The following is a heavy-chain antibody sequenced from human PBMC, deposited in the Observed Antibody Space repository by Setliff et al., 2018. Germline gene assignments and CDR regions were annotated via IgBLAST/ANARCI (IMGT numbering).Heavy chain of an antibody. Sequence: SETLSLTCTLSGDSISSGDYFWSWIRQPPGKGLEWIAYIYHSGSAYYNPSLKSRVTMSVDTSKNQFSLHLTSVTAADTAVYYCAREVGTSTSSDAFDVWGQGMMVTVSS. CDR3: AREVGTSTSSDAFDV. CDR2: IYHSGSA. V-gene: IGHV4-30-4*08. J-gene: IGHJ3*01. D-gene: IGHD1-26*01. CDR1: GDSISSGDYF.